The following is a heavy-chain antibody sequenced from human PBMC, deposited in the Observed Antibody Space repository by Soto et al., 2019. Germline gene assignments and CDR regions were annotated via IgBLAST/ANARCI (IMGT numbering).Heavy chain of an antibody. CDR1: GYNFTSYT. V-gene: IGHV1-3*01. CDR2: INAGNGNT. D-gene: IGHD3-22*01. Sequence: GASVKVSCKASGYNFTSYTIHWVRQAPGQRLEWMGWINAGNGNTKYSQKFQGRVIISSDTSASTAYMELSSLRSEDTAVYYCARAGRLYDSSGYYGYWGQGTLVTVSS. J-gene: IGHJ4*02. CDR3: ARAGRLYDSSGYYGY.